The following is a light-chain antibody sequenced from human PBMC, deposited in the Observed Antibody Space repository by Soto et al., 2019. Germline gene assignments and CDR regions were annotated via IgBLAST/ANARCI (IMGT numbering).Light chain of an antibody. CDR1: SSDVGGYNY. CDR3: SSYAGSNGVV. V-gene: IGLV2-8*01. Sequence: QSALTQPPYASGSPGQSVTISCTGTSSDVGGYNYVSWYQQHPGKAPKLMIYDVNKRPPGVPDRFSGSKSGNTASLTVSGLQAEDEADYYCSSYAGSNGVVFGGGTKVTVL. CDR2: DVN. J-gene: IGLJ2*01.